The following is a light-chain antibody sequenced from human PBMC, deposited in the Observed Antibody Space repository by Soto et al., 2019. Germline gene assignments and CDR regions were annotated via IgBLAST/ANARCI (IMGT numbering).Light chain of an antibody. CDR3: SSYTSSSLWV. Sequence: QSVLTQPASVSGPPGQLITISCTGTSSDVGGYNYVSWYQQHPGKAPNLMIYEVSNRPSGVSNRFSGSKSGNTASLTISGLQAEDEADYYCSSYTSSSLWVFGTGTKVTVL. J-gene: IGLJ1*01. V-gene: IGLV2-14*01. CDR1: SSDVGGYNY. CDR2: EVS.